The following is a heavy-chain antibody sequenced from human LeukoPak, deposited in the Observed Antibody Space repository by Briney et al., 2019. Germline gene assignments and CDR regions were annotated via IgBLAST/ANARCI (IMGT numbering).Heavy chain of an antibody. Sequence: GASVKVSCKASGYTFTSYYMNWVRQAPGQGLEWVGIINPTGGSTSYAQKFQGRVTMTRDTSTSTVYTELSSLRSEDTALYYFARGLTFGGVTNDAFDIWGQGTMVTVSS. CDR3: ARGLTFGGVTNDAFDI. CDR1: GYTFTSYY. CDR2: INPTGGST. J-gene: IGHJ3*02. D-gene: IGHD3-16*01. V-gene: IGHV1-46*01.